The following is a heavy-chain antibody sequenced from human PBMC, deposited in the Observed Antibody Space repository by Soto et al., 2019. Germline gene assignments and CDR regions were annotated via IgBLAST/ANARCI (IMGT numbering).Heavy chain of an antibody. J-gene: IGHJ4*02. CDR3: ARVGGLAARTFDY. CDR1: GGSISDFY. CDR2: IYYSGST. V-gene: IGHV4-59*01. D-gene: IGHD6-6*01. Sequence: SETLSLTCTVSGGSISDFYWSWIRQPPGKGLEWIGYIYYSGSTNYNPSLKSRVTISVDTSKNQFSLNLRSMSPADTAVYYCARVGGLAARTFDYWGPGTLVTVAS.